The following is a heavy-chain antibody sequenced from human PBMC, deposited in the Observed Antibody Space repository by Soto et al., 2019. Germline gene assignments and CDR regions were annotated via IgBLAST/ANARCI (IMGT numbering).Heavy chain of an antibody. CDR3: ARLVSQGRITGTIILFDY. V-gene: IGHV4-39*01. D-gene: IGHD1-20*01. CDR2: IYYSGST. Sequence: PSETLSLTCTVSGGSISSSSYYWGWIRQPPGKGLEWIGSIYYSGSTYYNPSLKSRVTISVDTSKNQFSLKLSSVTAADTAVYYCARLVSQGRITGTIILFDYGGQGTLVTVSS. CDR1: GGSISSSSYY. J-gene: IGHJ4*02.